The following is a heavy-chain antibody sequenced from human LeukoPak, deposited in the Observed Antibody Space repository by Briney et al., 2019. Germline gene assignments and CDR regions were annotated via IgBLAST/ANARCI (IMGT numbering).Heavy chain of an antibody. CDR1: GFTLSNYS. V-gene: IGHV3-23*01. CDR3: AKDSRYFATDAFDI. D-gene: IGHD3-9*01. J-gene: IGHJ3*02. CDR2: ISGSGGST. Sequence: GGSLRLSCAVSGFTLSNYSMNWVRQAPGKGLEWVSAISGSGGSTYYADSVKGRFTISRDNSKNTLYLQMNSLRAEDTAVYYCAKDSRYFATDAFDIWGQGTMVTVSS.